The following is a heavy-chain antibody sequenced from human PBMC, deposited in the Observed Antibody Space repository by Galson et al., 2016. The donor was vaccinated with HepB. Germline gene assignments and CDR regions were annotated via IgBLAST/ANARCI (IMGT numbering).Heavy chain of an antibody. Sequence: SVKVSCKASGYTFSSYSMNWVRQAPGQGLEWMGWINTNTGNPAYAHDFTGRFVLSLDTSVSTAYLQISGLKAEDTAVYYCARSMIPYGSQNYNFDAFDIWGHGTMVTVSS. CDR3: ARSMIPYGSQNYNFDAFDI. CDR2: INTNTGNP. J-gene: IGHJ3*02. V-gene: IGHV7-4-1*02. CDR1: GYTFSSYS. D-gene: IGHD3-10*01.